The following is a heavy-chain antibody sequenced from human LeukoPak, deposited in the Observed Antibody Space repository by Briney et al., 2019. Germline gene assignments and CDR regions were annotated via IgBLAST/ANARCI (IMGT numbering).Heavy chain of an antibody. CDR3: ARVRSYGSGSYLFDP. D-gene: IGHD3-10*01. V-gene: IGHV4-39*07. J-gene: IGHJ5*02. CDR1: GGSISSGSYY. CDR2: IYYSGST. Sequence: SETLSLTCTVSGGSISSGSYYWGWIRQPPGKGLEWIGSIYYSGSTYYNPSLKSRVTISVDTSKNQFSLKLSSVTAADTAVYYCARVRSYGSGSYLFDPWGQGTLVTVSS.